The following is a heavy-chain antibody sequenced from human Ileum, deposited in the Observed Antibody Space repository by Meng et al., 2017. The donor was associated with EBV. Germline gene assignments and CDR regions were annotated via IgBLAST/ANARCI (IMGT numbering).Heavy chain of an antibody. CDR1: GDSLSVSYW. CDR3: ARDAFQYASGIPAH. V-gene: IGHV4-4*02. J-gene: IGHJ4*02. Sequence: QRQGSGPILVRPAGTLSLTCTGSGDSLSVSYWWSWCRQSPEKGLEWIGEVYPSGTPYYNPSLKSRVTISLDKSRNQFSLNLIHVTAADAAVYYCARDAFQYASGIPAHWGQGTLVTVSS. D-gene: IGHD3-16*01. CDR2: VYPSGTP.